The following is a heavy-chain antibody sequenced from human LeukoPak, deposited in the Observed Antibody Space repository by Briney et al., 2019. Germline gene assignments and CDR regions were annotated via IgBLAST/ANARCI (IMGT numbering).Heavy chain of an antibody. V-gene: IGHV1-18*01. J-gene: IGHJ4*02. Sequence: ASVKVSCKASGYTFTSYGISWVRQAPGQGLEWMGWISAYNGNTNYAQKLQGRVTMTNDTSTSTAYMELRSLRSDDTAVYYCASSSPGYSSSWYSYWGQGTLVTVSS. D-gene: IGHD6-13*01. CDR3: ASSSPGYSSSWYSY. CDR2: ISAYNGNT. CDR1: GYTFTSYG.